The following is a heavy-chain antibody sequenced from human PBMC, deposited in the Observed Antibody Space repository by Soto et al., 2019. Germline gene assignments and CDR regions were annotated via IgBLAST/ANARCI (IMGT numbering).Heavy chain of an antibody. CDR3: AREPPTMVRGVHSRGIDY. Sequence: PGGSLRLSCAASGFTFSSYAMHWVRQAPGKGLEWVAVISYDGSNKYYADSVKGRFTISRDNSKNTLYLQMNSLRAEDTAVYYCAREPPTMVRGVHSRGIDYWGQGTLVTVSS. J-gene: IGHJ4*02. CDR2: ISYDGSNK. V-gene: IGHV3-30-3*01. CDR1: GFTFSSYA. D-gene: IGHD3-10*01.